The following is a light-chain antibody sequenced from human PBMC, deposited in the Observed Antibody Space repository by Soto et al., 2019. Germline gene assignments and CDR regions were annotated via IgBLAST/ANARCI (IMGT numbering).Light chain of an antibody. J-gene: IGLJ2*01. CDR3: SSYTSSSTVV. Sequence: QSALTQPASVSGSPGQSITISCTGSSSDVGGYNYVSWYQHHPGKATKLMIYDVSNRPSGVSNRFSGSNSGNTASLTISGIQAEDEADYYCSSYTSSSTVVFGGGTKLTVL. CDR1: SSDVGGYNY. CDR2: DVS. V-gene: IGLV2-14*03.